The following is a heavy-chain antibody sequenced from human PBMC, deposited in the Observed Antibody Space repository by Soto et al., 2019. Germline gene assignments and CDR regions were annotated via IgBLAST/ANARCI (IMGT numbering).Heavy chain of an antibody. CDR2: ISYDGSNK. V-gene: IGHV3-30-3*01. D-gene: IGHD3-9*01. CDR3: ERVTSYDILTGYFDY. J-gene: IGHJ4*02. CDR1: GFTFSSYA. Sequence: GPLRLSCTASGFTFSSYAMHWVRQAPGKGLEWVAVISYDGSNKYYADSVKGRFTISRDNSKNTLYLQMNSLRAEDTAVYYCERVTSYDILTGYFDYWGQGTLVTVSS.